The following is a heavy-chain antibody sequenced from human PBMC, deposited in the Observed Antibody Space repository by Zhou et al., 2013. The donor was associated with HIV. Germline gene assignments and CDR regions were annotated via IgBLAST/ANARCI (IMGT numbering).Heavy chain of an antibody. CDR1: GGTFSSYA. Sequence: QVQLVQSGAEVKKPGSSVKVSCKASGGTFSSYAISWVRQAPGQGLEWMGGIIPIFGTANYAQKFQGRVTITTDESTSTAYMELSSLRSEDTAVYYCAREGNQPTNKFHVDTAMVTKGAFDYWGQGTLVTVSS. D-gene: IGHD5-18*01. CDR2: IIPIFGTA. V-gene: IGHV1-69*05. CDR3: AREGNQPTNKFHVDTAMVTKGAFDY. J-gene: IGHJ4*02.